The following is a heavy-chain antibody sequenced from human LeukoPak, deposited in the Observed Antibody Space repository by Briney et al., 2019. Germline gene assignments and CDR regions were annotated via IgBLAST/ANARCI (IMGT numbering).Heavy chain of an antibody. CDR2: INTDGSST. J-gene: IGHJ1*01. CDR3: ASPPQGYYGTSGFVLH. D-gene: IGHD3-22*01. V-gene: IGHV3-74*01. Sequence: GGSLRLSCAASGFTVSSNYMSWVRQAPRKGLEWVSRINTDGSSTTYADSVKGRFTISRDNAKNTLYLQMNSLTAEDTAVYYCASPPQGYYGTSGFVLHWGQGTLVTVSS. CDR1: GFTVSSNY.